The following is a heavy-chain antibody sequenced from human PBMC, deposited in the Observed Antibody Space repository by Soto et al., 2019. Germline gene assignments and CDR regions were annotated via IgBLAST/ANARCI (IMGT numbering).Heavy chain of an antibody. CDR1: GFTFSSYW. D-gene: IGHD3-10*01. CDR3: ARGPLGVYYGSGSYYNWFDP. J-gene: IGHJ5*02. CDR2: IKQDGSEK. Sequence: EVQLVESGGGLVQPGGSLRLSCAASGFTFSSYWMSWVRQAPGKGLEWVANIKQDGSEKYYVDSVKGRFTISRDNAKNSLYLQMNSLRAEDTAVYYCARGPLGVYYGSGSYYNWFDPWGQGTLVTVSS. V-gene: IGHV3-7*03.